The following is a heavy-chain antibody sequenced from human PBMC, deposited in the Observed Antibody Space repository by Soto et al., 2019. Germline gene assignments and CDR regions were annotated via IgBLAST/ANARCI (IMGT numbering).Heavy chain of an antibody. Sequence: EVQLLESGGGLVQPGGSLRLSCAASGFTFSSYAMSWVRQAPGKGLEWVSGTSNSGGSTYYADSVQGRFTISRDNPKNTLYPQMNSLRAEDTAVYYCTKVETGIPTGGMDVWGPGTTVTVSS. CDR3: TKVETGIPTGGMDV. CDR1: GFTFSSYA. CDR2: TSNSGGST. V-gene: IGHV3-23*01. D-gene: IGHD7-27*01. J-gene: IGHJ6*02.